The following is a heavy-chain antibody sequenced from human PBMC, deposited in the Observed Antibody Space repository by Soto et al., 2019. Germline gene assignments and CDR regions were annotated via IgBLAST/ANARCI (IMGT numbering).Heavy chain of an antibody. J-gene: IGHJ1*01. CDR3: ANPAIEGGNYYDSSGRTGQYLQH. CDR1: GFTFSSYA. V-gene: IGHV3-23*01. Sequence: EVQLLESGGGLVQPGGSLRLSCAASGFTFSSYAMSWVRQAPGKGLEWVSAISGTGGSTYYADSVKGRFTISRDNSKNTLDLQMNSLRAEDTAVYYCANPAIEGGNYYDSSGRTGQYLQHWGQGTLVTVSS. D-gene: IGHD3-22*01. CDR2: ISGTGGST.